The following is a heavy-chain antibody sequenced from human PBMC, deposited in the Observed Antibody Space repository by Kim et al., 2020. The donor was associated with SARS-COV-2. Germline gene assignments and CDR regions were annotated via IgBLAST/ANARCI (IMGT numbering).Heavy chain of an antibody. J-gene: IGHJ4*02. Sequence: GGSLRLSCAASGFTFSSYAMSWVRQAPGKGLEWVSAISGSGGSTYYADSVKGRFTISRDNSKNTLYLQMNSLRAEDTAVYYCAKDLYPYGGNQPFDYWGQGTLVTVSS. CDR3: AKDLYPYGGNQPFDY. CDR2: ISGSGGST. V-gene: IGHV3-23*01. CDR1: GFTFSSYA. D-gene: IGHD4-17*01.